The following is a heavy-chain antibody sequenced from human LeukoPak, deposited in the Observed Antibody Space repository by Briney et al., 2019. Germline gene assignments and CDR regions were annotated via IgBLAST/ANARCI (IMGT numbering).Heavy chain of an antibody. CDR1: DSISSYS. CDR2: ISYSGST. V-gene: IGHV4-59*12. Sequence: SETLSLTCTVSDSISSYSWSWIRQPPGKGLEWIGYISYSGSTNSNPSLKSRVTISADTSENQFSLELRSVTAADTAVYYCARAYYSTSWFPHWGQGALVTVSS. CDR3: ARAYYSTSWFPH. D-gene: IGHD3-10*01. J-gene: IGHJ5*02.